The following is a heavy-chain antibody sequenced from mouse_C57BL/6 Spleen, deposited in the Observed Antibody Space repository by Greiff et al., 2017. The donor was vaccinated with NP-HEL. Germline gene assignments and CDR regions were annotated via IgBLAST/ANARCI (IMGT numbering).Heavy chain of an antibody. CDR3: ARPNWDYAMDY. V-gene: IGHV1-66*01. J-gene: IGHJ4*01. D-gene: IGHD4-1*02. Sequence: VQLQESGPELVKPGASVKISCKASGYSFTSYYIHWVKQRPGQGLEWIGWIYPGSGNTKYNEKFKGKATLTADTSSSTAYMQLSSLTSEDSAVYYCARPNWDYAMDYWGQGTSVTVSS. CDR1: GYSFTSYY. CDR2: IYPGSGNT.